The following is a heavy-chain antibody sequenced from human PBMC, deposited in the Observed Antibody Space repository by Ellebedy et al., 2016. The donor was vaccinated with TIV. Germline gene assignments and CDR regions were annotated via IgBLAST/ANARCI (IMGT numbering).Heavy chain of an antibody. CDR3: AKHTNGWSLAFDY. D-gene: IGHD6-19*01. V-gene: IGHV3-23*01. CDR2: ISGSGGRT. J-gene: IGHJ4*02. CDR1: GFTFMNYA. Sequence: GESLKISCAASGFTFMNYAMSWVRQAPGKGLEWVSAISGSGGRTYYADSVKGRFTISRDNSKNTLYLQMNSLRAEDTAVYYCAKHTNGWSLAFDYWGQGTLVTVSS.